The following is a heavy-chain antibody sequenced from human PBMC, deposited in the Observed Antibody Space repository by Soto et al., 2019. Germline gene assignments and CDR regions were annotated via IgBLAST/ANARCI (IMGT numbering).Heavy chain of an antibody. CDR3: ALPWWQNYYDSSGFVVPIYYCMDV. Sequence: QVQLVQSGAEVKKPGASVKVSCKASGYTFTSYGISWVRQAPGQGLEWMGWISAYNGNTNYAQKVQGRVTMTTDTSTSTAYMELRSLRSDNPAVYYCALPWWQNYYDSSGFVVPIYYCMDVWGQGTTVTVSS. J-gene: IGHJ6*02. V-gene: IGHV1-18*01. CDR1: GYTFTSYG. D-gene: IGHD3-22*01. CDR2: ISAYNGNT.